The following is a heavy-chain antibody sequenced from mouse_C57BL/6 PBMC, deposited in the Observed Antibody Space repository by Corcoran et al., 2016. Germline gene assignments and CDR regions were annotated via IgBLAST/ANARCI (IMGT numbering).Heavy chain of an antibody. CDR1: GYSFTSYY. J-gene: IGHJ2*01. CDR2: IYPGSGNT. CDR3: ARRALYYGSSYGYYFDY. D-gene: IGHD1-1*01. Sequence: QVQLQQSGPELVKPGASVKISCKASGYSFTSYYIHWVKQRPGQGLEWIGWIYPGSGNTKYNEKFKGKATLTADTSSSTAYMQLSSLTSEDSAVYYCARRALYYGSSYGYYFDYWGQGTTLTVSS. V-gene: IGHV1-66*01.